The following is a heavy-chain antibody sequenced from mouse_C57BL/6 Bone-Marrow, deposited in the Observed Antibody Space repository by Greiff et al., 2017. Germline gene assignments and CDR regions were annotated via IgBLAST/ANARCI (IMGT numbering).Heavy chain of an antibody. CDR3: ARPGAYYSKCLGMGR. Sequence: EVKLVESGGGLVKPGGSLKLSCAASGFTFSSYTMSWVRQTPEKRLEWGATLSGGGGNTYYPDSVKGRFTISRDNAQNTLYLQMSSLRSEDTALYYSARPGAYYSKCLGMGRWGQGPSVTAAS. J-gene: IGHJ4*01. V-gene: IGHV5-9*01. CDR1: GFTFSSYT. CDR2: LSGGGGNT. D-gene: IGHD2-5*01.